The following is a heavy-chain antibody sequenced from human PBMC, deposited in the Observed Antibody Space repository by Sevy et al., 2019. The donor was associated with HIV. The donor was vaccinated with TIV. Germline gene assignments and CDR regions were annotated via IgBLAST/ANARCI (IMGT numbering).Heavy chain of an antibody. Sequence: SETLSLTCTFSGGPISTHSWSWIRRPPGKGLEWIGYMYYSGSTNYNPSLKSRVTMSMDASKNQFSLNLSSVTAADTAVYYCARLYDPRGRMEFDPWGQGTLVTVSS. J-gene: IGHJ5*02. V-gene: IGHV4-59*11. CDR3: ARLYDPRGRMEFDP. CDR1: GGPISTHS. CDR2: MYYSGST. D-gene: IGHD3-3*01.